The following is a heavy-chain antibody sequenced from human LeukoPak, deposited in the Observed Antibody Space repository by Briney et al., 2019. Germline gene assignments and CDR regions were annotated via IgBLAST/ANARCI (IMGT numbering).Heavy chain of an antibody. CDR3: TKAGPDTYAFDI. Sequence: PGGSLRLSCEVSGLSFNNYAMYRVRQAPGKGLEWVSALSSSGLSPYYADSVKGRFSISRDISKNTLYLQMNSLRAEDTAVYYCTKAGPDTYAFDIWGQGTMVTVSS. CDR2: LSSSGLSP. CDR1: GLSFNNYA. D-gene: IGHD2/OR15-2a*01. V-gene: IGHV3-23*01. J-gene: IGHJ3*02.